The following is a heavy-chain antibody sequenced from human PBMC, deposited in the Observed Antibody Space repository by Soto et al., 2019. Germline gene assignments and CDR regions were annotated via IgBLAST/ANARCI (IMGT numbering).Heavy chain of an antibody. CDR2: IYYSGST. J-gene: IGHJ5*02. V-gene: IGHV4-59*01. CDR3: ARDLGYSYGSGYNWFDP. D-gene: IGHD5-18*01. CDR1: GGSISSYY. Sequence: SETLSLTCTVSGGSISSYYWSWIRQPPGKGLEWIGHIYYSGSTNYNPSLKSRVTISVDTSKNQFSLKLSSVTAADTAVYYCARDLGYSYGSGYNWFDPWGQGTLVTVSS.